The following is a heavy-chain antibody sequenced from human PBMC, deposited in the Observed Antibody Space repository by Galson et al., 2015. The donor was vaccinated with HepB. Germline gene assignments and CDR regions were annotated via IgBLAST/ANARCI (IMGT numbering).Heavy chain of an antibody. D-gene: IGHD6-13*01. Sequence: QSGAEVKKPGESLKISCKGSGFSLTSYWIGWVRQMPGQGLEWMGIIYPRDSDTRYSPSFQGHVTISADRSTSTAFLQWSSLKASDTAIDYCASLPSSWSAFDSWGQGTLVTVSS. CDR2: IYPRDSDT. V-gene: IGHV5-51*01. CDR1: GFSLTSYW. J-gene: IGHJ4*02. CDR3: ASLPSSWSAFDS.